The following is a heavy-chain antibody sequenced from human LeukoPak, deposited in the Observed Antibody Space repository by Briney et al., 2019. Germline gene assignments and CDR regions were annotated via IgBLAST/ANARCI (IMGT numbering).Heavy chain of an antibody. V-gene: IGHV1-24*01. CDR3: ATGANIVVVPAATQGYYMDV. CDR1: GYTLTELS. J-gene: IGHJ6*03. D-gene: IGHD2-2*01. CDR2: FDPEDGET. Sequence: GASVKVSCKVSGYTLTELSMHWVRQAPGKGLEWMGGFDPEDGETIYAQKFQGRVTMTEDTSTDTAYMELSSLRSEDTAVYYCATGANIVVVPAATQGYYMDVWGKGTTVTVSS.